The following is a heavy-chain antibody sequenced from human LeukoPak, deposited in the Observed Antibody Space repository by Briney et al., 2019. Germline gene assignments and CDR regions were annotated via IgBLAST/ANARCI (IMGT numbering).Heavy chain of an antibody. J-gene: IGHJ4*02. CDR1: GGSISSSSYY. CDR2: IYYSGST. V-gene: IGHV4-39*01. Sequence: SENLSLTCTVSGGSISSSSYYWGWIRQPPGKGLEWIGSIYYSGSTYYNPSLKSRVTISVDTSKNQFSLKLSSVTAADTAVYYCASRPHNYYGSGRHYYFDYWGQGTLVTVSS. D-gene: IGHD3-10*01. CDR3: ASRPHNYYGSGRHYYFDY.